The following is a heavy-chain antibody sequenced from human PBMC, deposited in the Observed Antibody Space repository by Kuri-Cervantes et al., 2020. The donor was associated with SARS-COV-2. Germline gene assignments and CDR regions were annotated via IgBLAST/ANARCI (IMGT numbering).Heavy chain of an antibody. CDR1: GYTFTGYY. CDR2: INPNRGGT. J-gene: IGHJ4*02. V-gene: IGHV1-2*02. CDR3: TRDGGIAARSDY. D-gene: IGHD6-6*01. Sequence: ASVKVSCKASGYTFTGYYIHWVRQAPGQGLERMGWINPNRGGTNYAQKFQGRVTVTSDTSISTAYMELSGLRSDDTAVYYCTRDGGIAARSDYWGQGTLVTVSS.